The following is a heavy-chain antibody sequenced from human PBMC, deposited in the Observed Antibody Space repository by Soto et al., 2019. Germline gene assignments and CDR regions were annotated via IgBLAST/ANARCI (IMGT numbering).Heavy chain of an antibody. J-gene: IGHJ4*02. V-gene: IGHV3-33*01. CDR3: ARDGNYDFWSGQRNYYFDY. CDR2: IWYDGSNK. D-gene: IGHD3-3*01. CDR1: GFPFSSYG. Sequence: GGSLGLSFAASGFPFSSYGMHWVRQAPGKGLEWVAVIWYDGSNKYYADSVKGRFTISRDNSKNTLYLQMNSLRAEDTAVYYCARDGNYDFWSGQRNYYFDYWGQGTLVTVSS.